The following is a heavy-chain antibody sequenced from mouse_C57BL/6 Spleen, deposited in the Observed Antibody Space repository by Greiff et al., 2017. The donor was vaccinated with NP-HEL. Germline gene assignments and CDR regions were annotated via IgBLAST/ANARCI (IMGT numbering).Heavy chain of an antibody. CDR3: ASPQSKRIDV. V-gene: IGHV1-82*01. D-gene: IGHD1-3*01. Sequence: QVQLQQSGPELVKPGASVKISCKASGYAFSSSWMNWVKQRPGKGLEWIGRIYPGDGDTNYNGKFKGKATLTADKSSCPAFIQLRRLTSEDAAVYFCASPQSKRIDVWGTGTTVTVSS. CDR1: GYAFSSSW. CDR2: IYPGDGDT. J-gene: IGHJ1*03.